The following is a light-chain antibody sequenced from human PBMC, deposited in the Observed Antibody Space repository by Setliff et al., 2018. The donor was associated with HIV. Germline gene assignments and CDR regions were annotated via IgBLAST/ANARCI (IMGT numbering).Light chain of an antibody. CDR3: SSYTSSDTYV. CDR2: RVS. J-gene: IGLJ1*01. Sequence: QSVLTQPRSISGSPGQSVTISCTGTSSDIGGYNYVSWYQQYPGKAPKFIIYRVSDRPSGISNRFSGSKSGNTASLTISGLQAEDEGDYYCSSYTSSDTYVFGTGTKVTVL. CDR1: SSDIGGYNY. V-gene: IGLV2-14*01.